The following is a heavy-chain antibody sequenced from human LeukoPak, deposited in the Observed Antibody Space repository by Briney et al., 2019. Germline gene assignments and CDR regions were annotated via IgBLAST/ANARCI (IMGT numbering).Heavy chain of an antibody. CDR1: GFTFSSYA. V-gene: IGHV3-74*01. D-gene: IGHD6-19*01. J-gene: IGHJ5*02. Sequence: GSLRLSCAASGFTFSSYAMHWVRQVPGKGLVWVSRINSDGSSRSYVDSVMGRFTISRDNAKNTLYLQLDSLRAEDTAVYYCARGLAVAGSSWFDPWGQGTLVSVSS. CDR2: INSDGSSR. CDR3: ARGLAVAGSSWFDP.